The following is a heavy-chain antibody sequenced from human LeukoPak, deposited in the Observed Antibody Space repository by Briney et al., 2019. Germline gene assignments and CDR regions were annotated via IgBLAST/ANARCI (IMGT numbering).Heavy chain of an antibody. CDR3: ARRCMSGYCSSGGPMDDY. Sequence: RWESLKISCKGSGYSFTSYWIGWVRQMPETGLEWMGVIYPADSDTTYNPSFQGQVTISVDRSINTAYLQWSSLKASDTAMYYCARRCMSGYCSSGGPMDDYWGQGTLVTVSS. V-gene: IGHV5-51*01. CDR2: IYPADSDT. D-gene: IGHD2-15*01. J-gene: IGHJ4*02. CDR1: GYSFTSYW.